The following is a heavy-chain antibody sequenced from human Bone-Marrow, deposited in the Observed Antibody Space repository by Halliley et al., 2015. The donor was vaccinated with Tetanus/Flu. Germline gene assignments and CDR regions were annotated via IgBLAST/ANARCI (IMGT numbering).Heavy chain of an antibody. V-gene: IGHV2-70*01. CDR3: ARGDFYGGSDYYYGIRSLWFDP. CDR1: GFSLSTSGMC. Sequence: LVKPTQTLTLTCTFSGFSLSTSGMCVSWIRQPPGKALEWLALIDRDDHKYYSTSLNTRLSISKGTSKNQVVLTMTNMDPADTAMYYCARGDFYGGSDYYYGIRSLWFDPWGQGTLVTVSS. J-gene: IGHJ5*02. D-gene: IGHD3-22*01. CDR2: IDRDDHK.